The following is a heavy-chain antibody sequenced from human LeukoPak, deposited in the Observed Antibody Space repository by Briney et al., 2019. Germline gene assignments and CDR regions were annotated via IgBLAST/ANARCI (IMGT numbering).Heavy chain of an antibody. CDR2: ISNSGYT. J-gene: IGHJ4*02. Sequence: GGSLRLSCATSGFTFIDYAMSWVRQAPGKGLEWVSSISNSGYTYYAVSVKGRFTVSRDNAKNSLYLQMNSLRAEDTAVYYCARGGGSGSYYKRELDYWGQGTLVAVSS. V-gene: IGHV3-69-1*01. CDR3: ARGGGSGSYYKRELDY. D-gene: IGHD3-10*01. CDR1: GFTFIDYA.